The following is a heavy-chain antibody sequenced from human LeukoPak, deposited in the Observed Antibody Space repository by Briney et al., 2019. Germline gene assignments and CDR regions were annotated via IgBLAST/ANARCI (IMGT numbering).Heavy chain of an antibody. V-gene: IGHV3-23*01. J-gene: IGHJ4*02. Sequence: GGSLRLSCAVSGITLSNYGMSWVPQAPGKGLEWVAGLSGSGGGTNYADSVKGRFTISRDNAKNTLYLQMNSLRAEDTAVYFCAKRGVVIRVILVGFHKEAYYFDSWGQGALVTVSS. CDR2: LSGSGGGT. D-gene: IGHD3-10*01. CDR1: GITLSNYG. CDR3: AKRGVVIRVILVGFHKEAYYFDS.